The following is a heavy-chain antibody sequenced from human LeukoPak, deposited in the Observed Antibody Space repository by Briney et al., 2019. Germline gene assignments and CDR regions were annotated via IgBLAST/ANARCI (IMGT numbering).Heavy chain of an antibody. CDR1: GGSFSGYY. CDR2: INHSGST. V-gene: IGHV4-34*01. CDR3: ARGPRGFDY. Sequence: SETLSLTCAVYGGSFSGYYWSWIRQPPGKGLEWIGEINHSGSTNYNPSLKSRVTTSVDTSKNQFSLKLSSVTAADTAVYYCARGPRGFDYWGQGTLVTVSS. J-gene: IGHJ4*02.